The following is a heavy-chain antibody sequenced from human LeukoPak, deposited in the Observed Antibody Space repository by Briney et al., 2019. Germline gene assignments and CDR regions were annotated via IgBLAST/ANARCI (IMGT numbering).Heavy chain of an antibody. V-gene: IGHV4-30-2*01. CDR3: ARGDTAMAYNWFDP. D-gene: IGHD5-18*01. Sequence: PSETLSLTCAVSGGSISSGGYSWSWIRQPPGKGLEWIGYIYHSGSTYYNPSLKSRVTISVDRSKNQFSLKLSSVIAADTAVYYCARGDTAMAYNWFDPWGQGTLVTVSS. J-gene: IGHJ5*02. CDR1: GGSISSGGYS. CDR2: IYHSGST.